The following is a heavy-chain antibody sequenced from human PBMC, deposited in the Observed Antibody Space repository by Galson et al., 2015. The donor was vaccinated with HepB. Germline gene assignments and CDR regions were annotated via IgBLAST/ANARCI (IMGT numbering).Heavy chain of an antibody. CDR2: INTNSGGT. CDR1: GHTFTGYF. J-gene: IGHJ4*02. CDR3: AREYSNTYYFDY. V-gene: IGHV1-2*02. Sequence: SVKVSCKASGHTFTGYFMHWVRQAPGEGLEWMGWINTNSGGTNYAQEFQGRVTMARDTSISTAYMELSRLSSDDTAVYYCAREYSNTYYFDYWGQGTLVTVSS. D-gene: IGHD4-11*01.